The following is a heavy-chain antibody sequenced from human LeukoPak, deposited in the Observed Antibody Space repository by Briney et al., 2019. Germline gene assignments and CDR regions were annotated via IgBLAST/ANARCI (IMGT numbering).Heavy chain of an antibody. D-gene: IGHD2-15*01. Sequence: GGSLRLSCAASGFTFSSYAMHWVRQAPGKGLEWVAVISYDGSNKYYADSVKGRFTISRDNAKNTLYLQMNSLRAEDTALYYCATSARTYIGSSLDYWGQGTLVTVSS. J-gene: IGHJ4*02. CDR1: GFTFSSYA. V-gene: IGHV3-30*04. CDR2: ISYDGSNK. CDR3: ATSARTYIGSSLDY.